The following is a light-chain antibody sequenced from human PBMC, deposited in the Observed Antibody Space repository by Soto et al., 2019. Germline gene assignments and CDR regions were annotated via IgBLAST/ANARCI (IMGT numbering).Light chain of an antibody. CDR1: QSVSSSY. Sequence: EILLTPSPCTLSLSAGERATLSCGASQSVSSSYLAWYQQNPGHAPSLLIYGASSRATGIPDRLSGSGSGTDFTLTISRLEPEDFAVYYCQQYGSSQAFGQGTKVDIK. CDR3: QQYGSSQA. CDR2: GAS. J-gene: IGKJ1*01. V-gene: IGKV3-20*01.